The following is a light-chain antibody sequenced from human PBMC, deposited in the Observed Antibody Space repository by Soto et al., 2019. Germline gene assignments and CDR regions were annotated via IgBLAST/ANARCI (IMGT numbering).Light chain of an antibody. CDR2: GAS. CDR3: QQCSDWPLT. Sequence: ETVMTQSPVTLSVSPGERATLSCRASQPVSSNLAWYQQKPGQAPRLLIYGASTRATGVPARFSGSGSGTEFTLSIRSLQSEDFAVYYCQQCSDWPLTFGGGTKVEIK. CDR1: QPVSSN. V-gene: IGKV3-15*01. J-gene: IGKJ4*01.